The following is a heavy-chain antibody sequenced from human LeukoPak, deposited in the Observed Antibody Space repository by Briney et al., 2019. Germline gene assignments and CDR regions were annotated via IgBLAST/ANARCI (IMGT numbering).Heavy chain of an antibody. J-gene: IGHJ4*02. CDR2: ISYDGNNK. D-gene: IGHD6-13*01. CDR1: GFTFSSYG. CDR3: AKDQDITAAGYLFDY. V-gene: IGHV3-30*18. Sequence: GGSLRLSCAASGFTFSSYGMHWVRQAPGKGLEWVAVISYDGNNKYYADSVKGRFTISRDSSKNTLYLQMNSLRAEDTAVYYCAKDQDITAAGYLFDYWGQGTLVTVSS.